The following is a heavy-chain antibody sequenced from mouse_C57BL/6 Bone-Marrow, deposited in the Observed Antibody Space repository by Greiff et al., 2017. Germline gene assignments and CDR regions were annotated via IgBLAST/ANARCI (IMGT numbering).Heavy chain of an antibody. CDR3: ARHYAHYYGSSFNWYFDV. D-gene: IGHD1-1*01. J-gene: IGHJ1*03. CDR2: ISSGGSYT. CDR1: GFTFSSYG. Sequence: VQLQQSGGDLVKPGGSLTLSCAASGFTFSSYGMSWVRQTPDKRLEWVATISSGGSYTYYPDSVKGRFTISRDNTKNTLYLQKSSLKTEDTAMYYCARHYAHYYGSSFNWYFDVWGTGTTVTVSS. V-gene: IGHV5-6*01.